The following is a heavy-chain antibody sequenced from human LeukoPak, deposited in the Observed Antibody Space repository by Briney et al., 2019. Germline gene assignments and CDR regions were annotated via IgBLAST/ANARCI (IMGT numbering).Heavy chain of an antibody. J-gene: IGHJ5*02. V-gene: IGHV4-39*01. CDR2: IYYSGRT. D-gene: IGHD6-19*01. CDR3: ARQLAVAGTCWFDP. CDR1: GGSISSSNYY. Sequence: PSETLSLTCTVSGGSISSSNYYWGWIRQPPGKGLECIGSIYYSGRTYYKSSLKSRVTISVDTSKNQFSLKPSSVTAADTAVYYCARQLAVAGTCWFDPWGQGTLVTVSS.